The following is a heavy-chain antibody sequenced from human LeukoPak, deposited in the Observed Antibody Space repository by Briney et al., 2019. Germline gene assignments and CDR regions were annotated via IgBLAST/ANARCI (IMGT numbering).Heavy chain of an antibody. CDR3: ARGDVGYFDL. Sequence: SETLSLTCTVSGGSISDSSYYWGWIRQPPGKGLEWIGSIYYSGTTYYNPSLKSRVTISIDTSKNQFSLKLTSVTAADTAVYYCARGDVGYFDLWGRGTLVTVSS. CDR2: IYYSGTT. CDR1: GGSISDSSYY. D-gene: IGHD1-26*01. V-gene: IGHV4-39*07. J-gene: IGHJ2*01.